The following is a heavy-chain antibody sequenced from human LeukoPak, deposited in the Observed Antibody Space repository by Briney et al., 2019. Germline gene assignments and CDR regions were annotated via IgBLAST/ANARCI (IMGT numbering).Heavy chain of an antibody. V-gene: IGHV3-30*03. D-gene: IGHD3-10*01. J-gene: IGHJ3*02. CDR1: GFTFSSYS. Sequence: PGGSLRLSCAASGFTFSSYSMNWVRQAPGKGLEWVAVISYDGSNKYYADSVKGRFTISRDNSKNTLYLQMNSLRAEDTAVYYCAREGGYYGSGSLFDIWGQGTMVTVSS. CDR3: AREGGYYGSGSLFDI. CDR2: ISYDGSNK.